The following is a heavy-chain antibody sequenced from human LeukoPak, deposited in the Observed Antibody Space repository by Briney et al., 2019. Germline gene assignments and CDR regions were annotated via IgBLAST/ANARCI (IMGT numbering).Heavy chain of an antibody. J-gene: IGHJ6*03. CDR1: GFTFSNAW. CDR2: IKSKTDGGTT. V-gene: IGHV3-15*01. Sequence: PGGSLRLSCAASGFTFSNAWMSWVRQAPGKGLEWDGRIKSKTDGGTTDYAAPVKGRFTISRDDSKNTLYLQMNSLKTEDTAVYYCTTEGLELSYYYMDVWGKGTTVTVSS. CDR3: TTEGLELSYYYMDV. D-gene: IGHD1-7*01.